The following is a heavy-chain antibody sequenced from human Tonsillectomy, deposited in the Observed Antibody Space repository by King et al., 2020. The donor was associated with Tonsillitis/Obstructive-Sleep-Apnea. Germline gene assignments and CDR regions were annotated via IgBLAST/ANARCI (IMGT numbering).Heavy chain of an antibody. J-gene: IGHJ4*02. D-gene: IGHD6-19*01. CDR3: ARVGIPVAGFDY. CDR1: GGSFSGYY. CDR2: INHSGNT. V-gene: IGHV4-34*01. Sequence: VQLQQWGAGLLKPSETLSLTCAVYGGSFSGYYWSWIRQPPGKGLEWIGEINHSGNTNHNPSLKSRVTISVYTSKNLFSLKLTSVTAADTAVYYWARVGIPVAGFDYWGQGALVTVSS.